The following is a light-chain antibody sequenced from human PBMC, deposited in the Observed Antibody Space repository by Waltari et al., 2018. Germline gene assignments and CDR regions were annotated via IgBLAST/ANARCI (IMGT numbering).Light chain of an antibody. V-gene: IGKV1-9*01. Sequence: DIQLTQSPSFLSASVGDRVTITCRASQGINTFLAWYQHKPGQAPNLLIYSASTLQSGVPSRFSGSGSGTDFPLTISGLQPEDYATYYCLQVNSYPHTFGQGTKLEIK. CDR3: LQVNSYPHT. J-gene: IGKJ2*01. CDR2: SAS. CDR1: QGINTF.